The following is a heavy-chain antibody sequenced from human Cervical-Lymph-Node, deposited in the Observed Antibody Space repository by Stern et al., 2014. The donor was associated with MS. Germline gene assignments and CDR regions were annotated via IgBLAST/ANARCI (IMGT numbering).Heavy chain of an antibody. V-gene: IGHV5-51*01. CDR2: IFPGGSDI. CDR3: ARQRYFDY. Sequence: EVQLVESGPEVKRPGASLKISCQASGYTFTSYWIGWVRQMPGKGLEWIAIIFPGGSDIRYSPSFQGQVTISADKSSSTAYLQGNNLKASDTAIYYCARQRYFDYWGQGTLVTVSS. J-gene: IGHJ4*02. CDR1: GYTFTSYW.